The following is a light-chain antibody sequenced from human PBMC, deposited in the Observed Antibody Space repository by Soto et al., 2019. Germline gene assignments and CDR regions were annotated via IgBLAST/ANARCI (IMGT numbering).Light chain of an antibody. V-gene: IGKV3-20*01. CDR1: QSVSSNN. CDR2: GAS. CDR3: QQYGLSRA. Sequence: EIVLTQSPGTLSLSPGERATLSCRASQSVSSNNLAWYQQKPGQAPRLLIYGASSRATGIPDRFSGGGSGTDFTLTISRLEPEDFAVYYCQQYGLSRAFGQGTKVEIK. J-gene: IGKJ1*01.